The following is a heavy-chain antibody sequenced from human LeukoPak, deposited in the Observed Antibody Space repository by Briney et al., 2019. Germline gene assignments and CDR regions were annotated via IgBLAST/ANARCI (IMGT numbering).Heavy chain of an antibody. Sequence: SETLSLTCTVSGGSISSYYWSWIRQPPGKGLEWIGSIYHSGSTYYNPSLKSRVTISVDTSKNQFSLKLSSVTAADTAVYYCARDPGSSSWYLRGYYYYYYMDVWGKGTTVTVSS. J-gene: IGHJ6*03. CDR2: IYHSGST. CDR1: GGSISSYY. CDR3: ARDPGSSSWYLRGYYYYYYMDV. V-gene: IGHV4-38-2*02. D-gene: IGHD6-13*01.